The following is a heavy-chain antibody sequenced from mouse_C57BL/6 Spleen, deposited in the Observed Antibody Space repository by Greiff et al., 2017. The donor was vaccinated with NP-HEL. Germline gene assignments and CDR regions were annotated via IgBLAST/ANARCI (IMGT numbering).Heavy chain of an antibody. CDR3: ARVGDYDGDAMDY. D-gene: IGHD2-4*01. Sequence: EVQLQQSGPVLVKPGASVKMSCKASGYTFTDYYMNWVKQSHGKSLEWIGVINPYNGGTSSNQKFKGKATLTVDQSSRTSYMELNSLTSEDSAVYYCARVGDYDGDAMDYWGQGTSVTVSS. J-gene: IGHJ4*01. V-gene: IGHV1-19*01. CDR1: GYTFTDYY. CDR2: INPYNGGT.